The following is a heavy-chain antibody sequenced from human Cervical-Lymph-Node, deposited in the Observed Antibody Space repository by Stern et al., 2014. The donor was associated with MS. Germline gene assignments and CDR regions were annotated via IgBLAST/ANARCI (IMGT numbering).Heavy chain of an antibody. CDR2: ISYDGTKK. CDR3: ARVSVGAGTLFDL. CDR1: GFIFSNYA. D-gene: IGHD1-26*01. V-gene: IGHV3-30*14. Sequence: LQLGESGGGVVQPGRSLRLTCAASGFIFSNYAMHWVRQTPGKGLEWLTVISYDGTKKYYADSVKGRFTISRDNAERKVYLQLDSLTEDDAALYYCARVSVGAGTLFDLWGQGTLVTVSS. J-gene: IGHJ5*02.